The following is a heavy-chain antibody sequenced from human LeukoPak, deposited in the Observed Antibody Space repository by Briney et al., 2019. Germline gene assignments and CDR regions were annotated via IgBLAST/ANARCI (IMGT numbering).Heavy chain of an antibody. Sequence: PGGSLRLSCGASGFTFSSYWMSWVRQAPGKGLEWVSAISGSGGSTYYADSVKGRFTISRDNSKNTLYLQMNSLRAEDTAVYYCAKDRELREYWGVMETPDYWGQGTLVTVSS. J-gene: IGHJ4*02. CDR1: GFTFSSYW. D-gene: IGHD3-16*01. CDR2: ISGSGGST. V-gene: IGHV3-23*01. CDR3: AKDRELREYWGVMETPDY.